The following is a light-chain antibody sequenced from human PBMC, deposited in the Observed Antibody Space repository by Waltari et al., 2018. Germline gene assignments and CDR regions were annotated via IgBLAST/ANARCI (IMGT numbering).Light chain of an antibody. J-gene: IGLJ1*01. CDR2: EVI. Sequence: QSALTQPASVSGPPGQSITISCTGTTSEVGNSDIVSWYQHHPGKAPKLLICEVITRPSGVSSRFSGSKSGSTASLTISGLQPDDEADYYCCSYAGLGTYVFGSGTKVTVL. CDR1: TSEVGNSDI. CDR3: CSYAGLGTYV. V-gene: IGLV2-23*02.